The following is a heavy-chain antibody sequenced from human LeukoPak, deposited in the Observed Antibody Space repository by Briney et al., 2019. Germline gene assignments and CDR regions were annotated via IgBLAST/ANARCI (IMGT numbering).Heavy chain of an antibody. J-gene: IGHJ3*02. D-gene: IGHD2-21*02. V-gene: IGHV4-59*01. Sequence: PSETLSLTCTVSGGSISSYYWSWIRQPPGKGLEWIGYIYYSGSTNYNPSLKSRVTISVDTSKNQFSLKLSSVTAADTAVYYCAREYCGGDCYSGVGAFDIWGQGTMVTVSS. CDR1: GGSISSYY. CDR3: AREYCGGDCYSGVGAFDI. CDR2: IYYSGST.